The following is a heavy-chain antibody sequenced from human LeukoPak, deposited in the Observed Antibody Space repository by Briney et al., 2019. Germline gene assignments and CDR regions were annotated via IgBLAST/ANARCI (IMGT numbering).Heavy chain of an antibody. V-gene: IGHV1-8*01. CDR2: MNPNSGNT. D-gene: IGHD6-13*01. CDR1: GYTFTSYD. J-gene: IGHJ4*02. CDR3: ARVMGSRPYLKQQLAY. Sequence: ASVKVSCKASGYTFTSYDINWVRQATGQGLEWMGWMNPNSGNTGYAQKFQGRVTMTRNTSISTAYMELSSLRFEDTAVYYCARVMGSRPYLKQQLAYWGQGTLVTVSS.